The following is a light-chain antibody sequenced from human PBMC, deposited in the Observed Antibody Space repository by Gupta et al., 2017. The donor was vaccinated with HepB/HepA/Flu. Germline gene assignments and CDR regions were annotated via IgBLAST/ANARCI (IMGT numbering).Light chain of an antibody. Sequence: LVLTQSPGTLSLSPGERATLSCRTSQSISSSYLAWYQQKPGQAPRLLIYGASTRATGVPDRFSVSGSGTDFTLTISRLEAEDFAVYYWQHHSSSSKWTFGQGTTVEIK. CDR2: GAS. J-gene: IGKJ1*01. CDR3: QHHSSSSKWT. CDR1: QSISSSY. V-gene: IGKV3-20*01.